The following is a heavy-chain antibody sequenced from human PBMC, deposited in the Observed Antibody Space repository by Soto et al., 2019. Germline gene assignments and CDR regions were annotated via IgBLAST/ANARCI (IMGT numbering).Heavy chain of an antibody. Sequence: QVTLKESGPVLVKHTETLTLTCTVSGFSLSNARMGVSWIRQPPGKALEWLAHIFSNDEKSYSTSLKSRLTISKDTSKSQVVLTMTNIDPVDTATYYCARIVLMGATIAVAVDYYGMDVWGQGTTVTVSS. CDR3: ARIVLMGATIAVAVDYYGMDV. J-gene: IGHJ6*02. D-gene: IGHD6-19*01. CDR1: GFSLSNARMG. V-gene: IGHV2-26*01. CDR2: IFSNDEK.